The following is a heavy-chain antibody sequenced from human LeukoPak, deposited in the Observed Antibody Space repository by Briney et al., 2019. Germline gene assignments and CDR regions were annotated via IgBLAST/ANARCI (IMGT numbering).Heavy chain of an antibody. CDR1: GYTFTSYG. V-gene: IGHV1-18*01. CDR3: ARSYYYGSSAYSDY. J-gene: IGHJ4*02. Sequence: ASVNVSCKASGYTFTSYGINWVRQAPGQGLEWMGWISTYNGDTNYAQRLQGRVTMTTDTSTSTAYMELRSLRSDDTAVYYCARSYYYGSSAYSDYWGQGTLVIVSS. CDR2: ISTYNGDT. D-gene: IGHD3-22*01.